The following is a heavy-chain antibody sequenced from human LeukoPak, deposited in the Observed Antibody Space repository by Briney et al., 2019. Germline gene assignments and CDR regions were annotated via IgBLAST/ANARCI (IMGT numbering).Heavy chain of an antibody. CDR1: GASISSNSYY. D-gene: IGHD6-19*01. CDR3: ARGRSSGWSDLRHYYYMDV. CDR2: INHSGST. V-gene: IGHV4-39*07. Sequence: PSETLSLTCTVSGASISSNSYYWGWIRQPPGKGLEWIGEINHSGSTNYNPSLKSRVTISVDTSKNQFSLKLSSVTAADTAVYYCARGRSSGWSDLRHYYYMDVWGKGTTVTVSS. J-gene: IGHJ6*03.